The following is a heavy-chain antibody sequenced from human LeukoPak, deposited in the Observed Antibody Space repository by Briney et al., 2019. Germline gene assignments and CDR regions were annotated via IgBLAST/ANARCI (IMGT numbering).Heavy chain of an antibody. CDR3: ARISGANFDY. V-gene: IGHV3-30-3*01. D-gene: IGHD4-17*01. CDR2: ISYDGSNK. CDR1: GFTFSSYA. Sequence: GGSLRLSCAASGFTFSSYAMHWVRQAPGKGLEWVAVISYDGSNKYYADSVKGRFTISRDNSKNTLYLQMNSLRSDDTAVYYCARISGANFDYWGQGTLVTVSS. J-gene: IGHJ4*02.